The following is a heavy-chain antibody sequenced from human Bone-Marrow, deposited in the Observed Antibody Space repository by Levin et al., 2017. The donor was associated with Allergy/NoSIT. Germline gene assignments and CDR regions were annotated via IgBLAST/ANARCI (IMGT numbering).Heavy chain of an antibody. D-gene: IGHD2-15*01. CDR1: GFTFSNYA. CDR3: ARDGSNGFDC. J-gene: IGHJ4*02. CDR2: IISTSTSI. Sequence: GGSLRLSCAASGFTFSNYAMNWVRQAPGKGLEWISYIISTSTSIYYADSVKGRFTISRDNAKNSLYLQMNSLRDEATAVYYCARDGSNGFDCWGQGTLVTVSS. V-gene: IGHV3-48*02.